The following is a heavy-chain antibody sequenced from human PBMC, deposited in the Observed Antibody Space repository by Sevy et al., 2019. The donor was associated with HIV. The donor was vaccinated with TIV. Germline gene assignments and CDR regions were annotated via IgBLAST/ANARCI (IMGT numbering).Heavy chain of an antibody. CDR1: GFSFDSYG. J-gene: IGHJ6*03. CDR2: ISGSGTRT. Sequence: GGSLRLSCAVSGFSFDSYGMTWVRQAPGKGLEWVSGISGSGTRTYYADSVKGPFSISRDNSKNRLYLQMNSLRSEDTTIYYCAKGGWGHYDPDEIGYYFYYYNMDVWGKGTTVTVSS. V-gene: IGHV3-23*01. D-gene: IGHD3-22*01. CDR3: AKGGWGHYDPDEIGYYFYYYNMDV.